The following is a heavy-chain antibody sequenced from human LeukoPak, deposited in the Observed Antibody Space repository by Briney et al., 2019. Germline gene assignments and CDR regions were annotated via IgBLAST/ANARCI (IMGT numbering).Heavy chain of an antibody. D-gene: IGHD3-22*01. CDR3: AREQYDSSGYRFDH. Sequence: SQTLSLTCTVSGGSISTGGYYWSWIRQYPGKGLEWIGYIYYSGGTYYNPSLKSRVTISLDTSNNQFSLKLSSVTAADTAVYYCAREQYDSSGYRFDHWGQGTLVTVSS. J-gene: IGHJ4*02. CDR1: GGSISTGGYY. V-gene: IGHV4-31*03. CDR2: IYYSGGT.